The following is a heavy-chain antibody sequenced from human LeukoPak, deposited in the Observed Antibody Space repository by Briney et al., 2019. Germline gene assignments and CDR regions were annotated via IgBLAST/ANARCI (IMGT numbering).Heavy chain of an antibody. D-gene: IGHD5-18*01. CDR2: INHSGST. Sequence: PSETLSVTCAVYGGSFSGYYWSWIRQPPGKGLEWIGEINHSGSTNYNPSLKSRVTISVDTSKNQFSLKLSSVTAADTAVYYCARERYTARAKHTLDYWGQGTLVTVSS. CDR3: ARERYTARAKHTLDY. CDR1: GGSFSGYY. J-gene: IGHJ4*02. V-gene: IGHV4-34*01.